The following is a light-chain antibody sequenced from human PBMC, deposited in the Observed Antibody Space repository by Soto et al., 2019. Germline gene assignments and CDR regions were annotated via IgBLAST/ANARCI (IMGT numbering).Light chain of an antibody. Sequence: DIQMTQSPSTLSASVGDRVTITCRASQSISSWLAWYQQKPGKAPQLLIYDASSLESGVPSRFSGSGSGTEFTLTISSLQPDDFATYYCQQYNSYSPWTFGQGTKVELK. CDR2: DAS. J-gene: IGKJ1*01. V-gene: IGKV1-5*01. CDR3: QQYNSYSPWT. CDR1: QSISSW.